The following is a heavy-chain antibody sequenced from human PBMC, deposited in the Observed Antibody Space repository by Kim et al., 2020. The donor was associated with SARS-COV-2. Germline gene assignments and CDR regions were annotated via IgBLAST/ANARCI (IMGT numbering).Heavy chain of an antibody. CDR1: GGSISSYY. D-gene: IGHD3-22*01. Sequence: SETLSLTCTVSGGSISSYYWSWIRQPPGKGLEWIGYIYYSGSTNYNPSLKSRVTISVDTSKNQFSLKLSSVTAADTAVYYCARGLYDSSGPYFDYWGQGTLVTVSS. CDR3: ARGLYDSSGPYFDY. V-gene: IGHV4-59*01. J-gene: IGHJ4*02. CDR2: IYYSGST.